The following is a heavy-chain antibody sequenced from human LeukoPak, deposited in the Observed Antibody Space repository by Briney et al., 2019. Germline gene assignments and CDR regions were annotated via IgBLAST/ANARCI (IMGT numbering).Heavy chain of an antibody. D-gene: IGHD3-22*01. V-gene: IGHV4-59*01. CDR3: ARGAADYYDSSGPSDY. J-gene: IGHJ4*02. Sequence: PSETLSLTCAVYGGSFSSYYWSWIRQPPGKGLEWIGYIYYSGSTNYNPSLKSRVTISVDTSKNQFSLKLSSVTAADTAVYYCARGAADYYDSSGPSDYWGQGILVTVSS. CDR2: IYYSGST. CDR1: GGSFSSYY.